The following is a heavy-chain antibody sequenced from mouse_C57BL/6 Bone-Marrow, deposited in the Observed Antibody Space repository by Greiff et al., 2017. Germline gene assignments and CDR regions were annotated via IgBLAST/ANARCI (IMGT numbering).Heavy chain of an antibody. CDR1: GYTFTSYW. CDR2: IHPNSGST. D-gene: IGHD3-2*02. J-gene: IGHJ3*01. Sequence: QVQLQQPGAELVKPGASVKLSCKASGYTFTSYWMHWVKQRPGQGLEWIGMIHPNSGSTNYNEKFKSKATLTVDKSSSTAYMQLSSLTSEDAAVYYCATAQATGLAYWGQGTLVTVAA. V-gene: IGHV1-64*01. CDR3: ATAQATGLAY.